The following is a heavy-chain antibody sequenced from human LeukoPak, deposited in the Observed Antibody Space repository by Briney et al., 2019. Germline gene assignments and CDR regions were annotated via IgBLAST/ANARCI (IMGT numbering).Heavy chain of an antibody. CDR3: ARGYYGSGSHCCHMDV. CDR1: VGSFSGHY. Sequence: PSETLSLTCAVYVGSFSGHYWSWIRQPPGKGLEWIAEINHSGSTNYNSYLKSRVTISVDTSKNQLSLRLSSVTAADTAVYYCARGYYGSGSHCCHMDVWGKGTTITVS. J-gene: IGHJ6*03. D-gene: IGHD3-10*01. V-gene: IGHV4-34*01. CDR2: INHSGST.